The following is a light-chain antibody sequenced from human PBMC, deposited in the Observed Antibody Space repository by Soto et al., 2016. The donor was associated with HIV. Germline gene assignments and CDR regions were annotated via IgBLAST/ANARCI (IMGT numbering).Light chain of an antibody. V-gene: IGLV3-21*03. CDR2: DDS. J-gene: IGLJ1*01. CDR3: QVWDSSSDHLYV. CDR1: NVENRR. Sequence: YVLTQSPSVSVAPGKTAKITCGGHNVENRRVHWYQQKAGQAPVLVVHDDSDRPSGIPERFSGSNSGNTATLTISRVEAGDEADYYCQVWDSSSDHLYVFGTGTKVTVL.